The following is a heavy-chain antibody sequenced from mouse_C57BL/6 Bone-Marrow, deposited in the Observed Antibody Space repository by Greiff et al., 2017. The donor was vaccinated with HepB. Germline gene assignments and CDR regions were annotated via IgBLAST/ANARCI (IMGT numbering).Heavy chain of an antibody. CDR1: GFTFTDYY. CDR2: IRNKANGYTT. CDR3: ARSSTVVSYWYFDV. Sequence: EVKLVESGGGLVQPGGSLSLSCAASGFTFTDYYMSWVRQPPGKALEWLGFIRNKANGYTTEYSASVKGRFTISRDNSQSILYLQMNALRAEDSATYYCARSSTVVSYWYFDVWGTGTTVTVSS. J-gene: IGHJ1*03. D-gene: IGHD1-1*01. V-gene: IGHV7-3*01.